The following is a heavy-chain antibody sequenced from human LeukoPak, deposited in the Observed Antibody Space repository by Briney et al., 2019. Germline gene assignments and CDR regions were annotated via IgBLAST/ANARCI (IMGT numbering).Heavy chain of an antibody. CDR3: ASIVYSGYDSNDY. CDR1: GFTFSSYA. Sequence: GGSLRLSCAASGFTFSSYAMHWVRQAPGKGLEWVALISYDESNTFYADSVKGRFTISRDNSKNTLYLQMNSLRVEDTAVYYCASIVYSGYDSNDYWGQGTLVTVSS. CDR2: ISYDESNT. J-gene: IGHJ4*02. V-gene: IGHV3-30*04. D-gene: IGHD5-12*01.